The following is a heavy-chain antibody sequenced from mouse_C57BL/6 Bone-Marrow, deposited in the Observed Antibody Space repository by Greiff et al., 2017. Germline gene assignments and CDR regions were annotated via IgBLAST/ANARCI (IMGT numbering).Heavy chain of an antibody. J-gene: IGHJ4*01. CDR3: ARPLYYYAMDY. D-gene: IGHD2-3*01. CDR1: GFTFSDYG. CDR2: ISSGSSTI. Sequence: EVMLVESGGGLVKPGGSLKLSCAASGFTFSDYGMHWVRQAPEKGLELVAYISSGSSTIYYADTVKGRFTISRDNAKNTLFLQMTSLRSEDTAMYYCARPLYYYAMDYWGQGTSVTVSS. V-gene: IGHV5-17*01.